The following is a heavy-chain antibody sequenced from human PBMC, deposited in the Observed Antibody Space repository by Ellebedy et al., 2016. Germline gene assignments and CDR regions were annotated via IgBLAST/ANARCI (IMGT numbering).Heavy chain of an antibody. Sequence: GESLKISCAASGFIFTSYTMHWVRQAPGKGLEWVAVIWYDGSSKYYADSVKGRFTISRDNTKNTLYLQMSSLRSADTAVYYCARIRSGPFDQWGQGTLVTVSS. CDR1: GFIFTSYT. D-gene: IGHD2-15*01. V-gene: IGHV3-33*08. CDR2: IWYDGSSK. J-gene: IGHJ4*02. CDR3: ARIRSGPFDQ.